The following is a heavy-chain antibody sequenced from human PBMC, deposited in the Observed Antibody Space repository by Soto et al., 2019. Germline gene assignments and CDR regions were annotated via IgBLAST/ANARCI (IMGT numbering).Heavy chain of an antibody. CDR1: GFTFSSYA. D-gene: IGHD4-17*01. J-gene: IGHJ4*02. Sequence: LRLSCAASGFTFSSYAMSWVRQAPGKGPEWVSAISGSGGSTYYADSVKGRFTISRDNSKNTLYLQMNSLRAEDTAVYYCAKSADYGDYLWYFDYWGQGTLVTVSS. CDR3: AKSADYGDYLWYFDY. CDR2: ISGSGGST. V-gene: IGHV3-23*01.